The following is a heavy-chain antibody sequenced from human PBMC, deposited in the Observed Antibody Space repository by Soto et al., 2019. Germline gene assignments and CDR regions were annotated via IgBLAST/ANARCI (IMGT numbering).Heavy chain of an antibody. J-gene: IGHJ4*02. Sequence: QVQLVQSGAEVKKPGSSVKVSCKASGGTFSSYSINWVRQAPGQGLEWMGEIIPFFGTANYAQKFQGRVTIPADESTSTAYMELSSLRSEDTAVYYCARDGGRHSGGIDYWGQGTLVTVSS. CDR1: GGTFSSYS. D-gene: IGHD1-26*01. CDR3: ARDGGRHSGGIDY. CDR2: IIPFFGTA. V-gene: IGHV1-69*01.